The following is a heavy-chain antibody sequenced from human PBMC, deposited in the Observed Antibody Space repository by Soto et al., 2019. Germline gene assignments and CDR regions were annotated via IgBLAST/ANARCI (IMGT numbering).Heavy chain of an antibody. J-gene: IGHJ6*02. CDR2: IVVGSGNT. CDR1: GFTFTSSA. Sequence: GASVKVSCKASGFTFTSSAVQWVRQARGQRLEWIGWIVVGSGNTNYAQKFQERVTTTRDMSTSTAYMGLSSLRSEDTAVYYCAAGKDYYYYYGMDVWGQGTTVTVSS. V-gene: IGHV1-58*01. CDR3: AAGKDYYYYYGMDV.